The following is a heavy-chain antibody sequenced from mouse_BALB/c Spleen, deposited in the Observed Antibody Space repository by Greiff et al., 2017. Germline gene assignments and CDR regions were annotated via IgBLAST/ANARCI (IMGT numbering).Heavy chain of an antibody. CDR1: GFTFSDYY. CDR3: AREGGNYWYFDV. J-gene: IGHJ1*01. V-gene: IGHV5-4*02. CDR2: ISDGGSYT. D-gene: IGHD2-1*01. Sequence: EVQVVESGGGLVKPGGSLKLSCAASGFTFSDYYMYWVRQTPEKRLEWVATISDGGSYTYYPDSVKGRFTISRDNAKNNLYLQMSSLKSEDTAMYYCAREGGNYWYFDVWGAGTTVTVSS.